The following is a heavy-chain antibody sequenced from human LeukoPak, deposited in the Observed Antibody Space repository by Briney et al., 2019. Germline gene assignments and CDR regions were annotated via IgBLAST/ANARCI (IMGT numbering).Heavy chain of an antibody. D-gene: IGHD3-22*01. CDR2: MNPNSGNT. CDR1: GYTFTSYD. CDR3: ARSYYDSSGYYYEEAAFDI. J-gene: IGHJ3*02. Sequence: ASVKVSCKASGYTFTSYDINWVRQATGQGLEWMGWMNPNSGNTGYAQKFQGRVTMTRNTSISTAYMGLSSLRSEDTAVYYCARSYYDSSGYYYEEAAFDIWGQGTMVTVSS. V-gene: IGHV1-8*01.